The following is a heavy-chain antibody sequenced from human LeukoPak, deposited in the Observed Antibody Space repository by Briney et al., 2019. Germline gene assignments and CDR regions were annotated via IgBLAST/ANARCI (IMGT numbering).Heavy chain of an antibody. J-gene: IGHJ4*02. CDR1: GDSISSSTYSTTYY. CDR2: ITYSGTT. CDR3: ARHGGRYNWSPSD. D-gene: IGHD1-20*01. Sequence: ASETLSLTCTVSGDSISSSTYSTTYYWGWIRQPPGKGLEWIGSITYSGTTHYNASLKSRVTISVDTSKNQFSLRLSSVTAADTAVYFCARHGGRYNWSPSDWGQGTLVTVSS. V-gene: IGHV4-39*01.